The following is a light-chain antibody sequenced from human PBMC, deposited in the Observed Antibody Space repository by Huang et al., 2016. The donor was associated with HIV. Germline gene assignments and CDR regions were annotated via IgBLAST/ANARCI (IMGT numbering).Light chain of an antibody. CDR1: QSVGSN. CDR2: CAS. CDR3: HQYNNWPPWT. Sequence: EIVMTQSPATLSVSPGERATLSCRASQSVGSNLAWYQQKPGQAPRLLIYCASTRATGIPARFSGSASGTEFTLTISSLQSEDFAVYYCHQYNNWPPWTFGQGTKVEIK. J-gene: IGKJ1*01. V-gene: IGKV3-15*01.